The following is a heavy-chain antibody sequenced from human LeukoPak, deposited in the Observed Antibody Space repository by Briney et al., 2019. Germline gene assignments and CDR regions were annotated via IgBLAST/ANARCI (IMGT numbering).Heavy chain of an antibody. J-gene: IGHJ6*03. CDR3: ARAGRHHYYYYMDV. D-gene: IGHD6-6*01. CDR1: GYTFTSYG. Sequence: ASVKVSCKASGYTFTSYGISWVRQAPGQGLGWMGWVSAYNGNTNYAQKLPGRGTMTTDTSTSTAYMELRSLRSDDTAVYYCARAGRHHYYYYMDVWGKGTTVTVSS. V-gene: IGHV1-18*01. CDR2: VSAYNGNT.